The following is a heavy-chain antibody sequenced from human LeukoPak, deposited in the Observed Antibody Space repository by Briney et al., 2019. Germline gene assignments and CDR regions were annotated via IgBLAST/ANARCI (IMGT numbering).Heavy chain of an antibody. J-gene: IGHJ4*02. CDR3: AKDMKMLLGLGYFDY. CDR2: ISWNSGSI. D-gene: IGHD2-8*01. Sequence: GGSLRLSCAGSGFIFRNYAMSWVRQAPGMGLEWVSGISWNSGSIGYADSVKGRFTISRDNAKNSLYLQMNSLRAEDTALYYCAKDMKMLLGLGYFDYWGQGTLVTVSS. CDR1: GFIFRNYA. V-gene: IGHV3-9*01.